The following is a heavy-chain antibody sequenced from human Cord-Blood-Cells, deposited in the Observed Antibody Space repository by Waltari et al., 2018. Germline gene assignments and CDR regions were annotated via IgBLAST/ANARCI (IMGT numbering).Heavy chain of an antibody. J-gene: IGHJ4*02. CDR2: IYYSGST. D-gene: IGHD6-6*01. CDR3: ASRYSSSSFDY. CDR1: GGSISSSSYY. Sequence: QLQLQESGPGLVKPSETLSLTCTVSGGSISSSSYYWGWIRQPPGKGLKGIGSIYYSGSTYYTPSLKSRVTISVDTSKNQFSLKLSSVTAADTAVYYCASRYSSSSFDYWGQGILVTVSS. V-gene: IGHV4-39*01.